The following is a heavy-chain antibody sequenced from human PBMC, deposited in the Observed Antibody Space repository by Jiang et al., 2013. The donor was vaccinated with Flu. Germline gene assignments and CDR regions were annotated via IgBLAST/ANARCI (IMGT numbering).Heavy chain of an antibody. Sequence: GPGLVKPSQTLSLTCTVSGGSISSGSYYWSWIRQPAGKGLEWIGRIYTSGSTNYNPSLKSRVTISVDTSKNQFSLKLSSVTAADTAVYYCARLDYGSGWYEPHPWGQGTLVTVSS. D-gene: IGHD6-19*01. CDR3: ARLDYGSGWYEPHP. CDR1: GGSISSGSYY. J-gene: IGHJ5*02. V-gene: IGHV4-61*02. CDR2: IYTSGST.